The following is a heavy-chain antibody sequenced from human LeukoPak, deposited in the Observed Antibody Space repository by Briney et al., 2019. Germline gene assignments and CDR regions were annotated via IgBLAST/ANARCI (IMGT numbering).Heavy chain of an antibody. J-gene: IGHJ5*02. CDR2: INPNSGGT. D-gene: IGHD1-7*01. V-gene: IGHV1-2*02. CDR1: GYTFTGYY. Sequence: GASVKVSCKASGYTFTGYYMHWVRQAPGQGLEWMGWINPNSGGTNYAQKFQGRVIMTRDTSISTAYMELSRLRSDDTAVYYCARVAYNWNYGNWFDPWGQGTLVTVSS. CDR3: ARVAYNWNYGNWFDP.